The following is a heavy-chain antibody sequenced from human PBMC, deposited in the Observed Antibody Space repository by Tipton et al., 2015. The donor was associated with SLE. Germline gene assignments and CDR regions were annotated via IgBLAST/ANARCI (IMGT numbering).Heavy chain of an antibody. CDR2: IRSKAYGGTT. Sequence: SLRLSCTASGFTFGDYAMSWFRQAPGKGLERVGFIRSKAYGGTTEYAASVKGRFTISRDDSKSIAYLQMNSLKTEDTAVYYCTRDPRRYCTNGVCYPVWGQGTLVTVSS. CDR3: TRDPRRYCTNGVCYPV. J-gene: IGHJ4*02. D-gene: IGHD2-8*01. V-gene: IGHV3-49*03. CDR1: GFTFGDYA.